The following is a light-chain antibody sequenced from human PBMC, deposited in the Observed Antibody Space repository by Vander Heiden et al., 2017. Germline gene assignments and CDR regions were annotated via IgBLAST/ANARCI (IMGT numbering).Light chain of an antibody. CDR3: HQTYGLPST. J-gene: IGKJ4*01. CDR2: SVS. V-gene: IGKV1-39*01. Sequence: IQMTQSPYSMSANVGDRVAITCRASQSISNFLNWYQHKPGKAPNLLIYSVSTLQTAVPSRLSRSSSATDFTLTIISLLPEDFATYYCHQTYGLPSTFGAGTKMELK. CDR1: QSISNF.